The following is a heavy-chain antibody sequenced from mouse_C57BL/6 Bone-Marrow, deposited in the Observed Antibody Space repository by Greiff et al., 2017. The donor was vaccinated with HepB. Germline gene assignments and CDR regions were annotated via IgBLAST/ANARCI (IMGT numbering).Heavy chain of an antibody. CDR3: AKGDYGNDEGYFDV. V-gene: IGHV2-4*01. CDR2: IWSGGST. J-gene: IGHJ1*03. CDR1: GFSLTSYG. Sequence: QVQLQQSGPGLVQPSQSLSITCTVSGFSLTSYGVHWVRQPPGKGLEWLGVIWSGGSTDYNAAFISRLSISKDNSKSQVLVKMNSLQAEYHAIYYCAKGDYGNDEGYFDVWGTGTTVTVSS. D-gene: IGHD2-2*01.